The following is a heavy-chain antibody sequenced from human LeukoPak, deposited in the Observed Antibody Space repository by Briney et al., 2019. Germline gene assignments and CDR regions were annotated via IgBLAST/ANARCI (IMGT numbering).Heavy chain of an antibody. Sequence: ASVKVSCKASGYTFTGYYMHWVRQAPGQGLEWMGWINPNSGGTNYAQKFQGRVTMTRDTSTSTVYMELSSLRSEDTAVYYCARHLLGYYDSSGYPETDYWGQGTLVTVSS. D-gene: IGHD3-22*01. CDR2: INPNSGGT. V-gene: IGHV1-2*02. CDR1: GYTFTGYY. J-gene: IGHJ4*02. CDR3: ARHLLGYYDSSGYPETDY.